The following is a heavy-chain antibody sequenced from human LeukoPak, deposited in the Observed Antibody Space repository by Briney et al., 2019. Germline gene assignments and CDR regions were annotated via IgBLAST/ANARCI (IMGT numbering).Heavy chain of an antibody. D-gene: IGHD2-8*02. V-gene: IGHV3-21*04. Sequence: GGSLRLSCAASGFTFSSYSMNWVRQAPGKGLEWVSSISSSSSNIYYADSVSGRFTISRDNSKSTLSLQMNSLRAEDTAIYYCATYRQVLLPFESWGQGTLVTVSS. CDR3: ATYRQVLLPFES. CDR2: ISSSSSNI. CDR1: GFTFSSYS. J-gene: IGHJ4*02.